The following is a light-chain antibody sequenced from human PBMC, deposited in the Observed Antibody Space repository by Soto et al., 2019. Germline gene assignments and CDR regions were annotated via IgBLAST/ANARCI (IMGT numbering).Light chain of an antibody. Sequence: QPVLTQPASVSGSPGQSITISCTGTSSDIGAYDYVSWYQQHPGKAPKLMIFQVYNRPSGVSNRFSGSKSGNTASLTISGLQADDEGEYYCTSYSSSTTVLIGGGTKVTVL. CDR3: TSYSSSTTVL. CDR2: QVY. J-gene: IGLJ2*01. V-gene: IGLV2-14*01. CDR1: SSDIGAYDY.